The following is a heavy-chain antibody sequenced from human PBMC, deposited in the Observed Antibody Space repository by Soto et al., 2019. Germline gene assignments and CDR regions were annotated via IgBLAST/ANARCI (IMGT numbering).Heavy chain of an antibody. CDR3: ARESEYSSGWYGYFDY. V-gene: IGHV1-69*06. CDR1: GGTFSSYA. D-gene: IGHD6-19*01. J-gene: IGHJ4*02. CDR2: IIPIFGTA. Sequence: ASVKVSCKAPGGTFSSYAISWVRQAPGQGLEWMGGIIPIFGTANYAQKFQGRVTITADKSTSTAYMELSSLRSEDTAVYYCARESEYSSGWYGYFDYWGQGTLVTVSS.